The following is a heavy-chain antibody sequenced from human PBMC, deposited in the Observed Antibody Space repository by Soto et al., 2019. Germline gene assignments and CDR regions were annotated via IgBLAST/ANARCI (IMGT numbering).Heavy chain of an antibody. CDR3: AREGGGATPTGLDP. D-gene: IGHD1-1*01. V-gene: IGHV1-8*01. Sequence: QVQLVQSGAEVKKPGASVKVSCKASGYSFSKYDINWVRQVAGQGLEWLGRMNPNTGNTRYAQKIQGRLTMTRNTSISIAYMEVSSLISDDTAVDYCAREGGGATPTGLDPWGQGTLVIVSS. CDR2: MNPNTGNT. J-gene: IGHJ5*02. CDR1: GYSFSKYD.